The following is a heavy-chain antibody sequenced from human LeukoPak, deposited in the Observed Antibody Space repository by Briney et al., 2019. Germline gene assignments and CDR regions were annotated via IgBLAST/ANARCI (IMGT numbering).Heavy chain of an antibody. J-gene: IGHJ4*02. Sequence: SETPSLTCTVSGGSISSGGYYWSWIRQHPGKGLEWIGYIYYSGSTYYNPSLKSRVTISVDTSKNQFSLKLSSVTAADTAVYYCAREPEYYYDSSGYKTENFDYWGQGTLVTVSS. CDR1: GGSISSGGYY. CDR2: IYYSGST. V-gene: IGHV4-31*03. CDR3: AREPEYYYDSSGYKTENFDY. D-gene: IGHD3-22*01.